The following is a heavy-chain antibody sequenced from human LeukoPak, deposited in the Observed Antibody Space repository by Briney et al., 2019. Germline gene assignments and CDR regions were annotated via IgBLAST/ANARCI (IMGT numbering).Heavy chain of an antibody. Sequence: SETLSLTCTVSGGSISSYYWSWIRQPAGKGLEWIGYIYYSGSTNYNPSLKSRVTISVDTSKNQFSLKLSSVTAADTAVYYCARDDSYGTFDYWGQGTLVTVSS. CDR3: ARDDSYGTFDY. CDR2: IYYSGST. CDR1: GGSISSYY. J-gene: IGHJ4*02. D-gene: IGHD5-18*01. V-gene: IGHV4-59*01.